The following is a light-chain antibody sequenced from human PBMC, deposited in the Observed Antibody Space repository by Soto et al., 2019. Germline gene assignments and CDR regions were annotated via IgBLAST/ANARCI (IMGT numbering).Light chain of an antibody. CDR1: SSNIGSYN. Sequence: QLVLTQPPSASGTPGQRVTISCSGSSSNIGSYNVSWYQQLPGTAPKLLIYSNNQRPSGVPDRFSGSKSGTSASLAISGLQSEDEADYYCAAWDDRLSDLLFGGGTKLTVL. V-gene: IGLV1-44*01. J-gene: IGLJ2*01. CDR3: AAWDDRLSDLL. CDR2: SNN.